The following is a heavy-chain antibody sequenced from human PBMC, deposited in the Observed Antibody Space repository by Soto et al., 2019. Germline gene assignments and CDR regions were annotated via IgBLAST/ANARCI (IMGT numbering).Heavy chain of an antibody. CDR1: GFTITSSA. CDR3: AALYDSSGFLDY. V-gene: IGHV1-58*01. D-gene: IGHD3-22*01. J-gene: IGHJ4*02. CDR2: IVVGSGNT. Sequence: SVKASCKASGFTITSSAVQWVRQARGQRLEWIGWIVVGSGNTNYAQKFQERVTITRDMSTSTAYMELSSLRSEDTAVYYCAALYDSSGFLDYWGQVTLVTVSS.